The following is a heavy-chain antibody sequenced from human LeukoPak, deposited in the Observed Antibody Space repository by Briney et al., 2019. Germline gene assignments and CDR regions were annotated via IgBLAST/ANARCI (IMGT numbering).Heavy chain of an antibody. J-gene: IGHJ4*02. CDR3: ARSTGGYDGLFDY. Sequence: GGSLRLSCAASGFTFSSYYMNWVRQAPGKGLEWVSLISSSGTSIYYTDSVKGRFTISRDNAQNSLYLQMNSLRAEDTAEYYCARSTGGYDGLFDYWGQGTLVTVSS. CDR1: GFTFSSYY. CDR2: ISSSGTSI. D-gene: IGHD5-12*01. V-gene: IGHV3-48*01.